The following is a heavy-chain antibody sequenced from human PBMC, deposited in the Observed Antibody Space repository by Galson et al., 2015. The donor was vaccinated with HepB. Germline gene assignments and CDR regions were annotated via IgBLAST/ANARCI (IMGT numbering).Heavy chain of an antibody. D-gene: IGHD2-2*01. V-gene: IGHV3-30*03. CDR3: ARGSHCSSNNCYPYWYFDL. J-gene: IGHJ2*01. CDR1: GFSFSSFG. CDR2: ISANSAGK. Sequence: SLRLSCAASGFSFSSFGMHWVRQAPDKGLEWVAIISANSAGKYYADSVKGRFTISRDNSKNTLYLQMNSLRAEDTAVYYCARGSHCSSNNCYPYWYFDLWGRGTLVTVSS.